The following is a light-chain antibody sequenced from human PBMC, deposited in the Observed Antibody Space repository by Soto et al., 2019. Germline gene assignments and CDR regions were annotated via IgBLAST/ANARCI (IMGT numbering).Light chain of an antibody. CDR2: WAS. J-gene: IGKJ3*01. CDR3: QQYYSTPLT. CDR1: QSVFYSSSNKNY. Sequence: DIVMTQSPDSLAVSLGERATIDCKSSQSVFYSSSNKNYLAWYQQKPGQPPKLLISWASTRESGVPDRFSGSGPGTDFTLTISSLQAEDVAVYYCQQYYSTPLTFGPGTKVDSK. V-gene: IGKV4-1*01.